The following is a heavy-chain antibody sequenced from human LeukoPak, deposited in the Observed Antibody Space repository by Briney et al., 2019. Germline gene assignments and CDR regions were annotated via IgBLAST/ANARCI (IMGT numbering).Heavy chain of an antibody. D-gene: IGHD3-22*01. J-gene: IGHJ5*02. CDR1: GGSLSSYC. Sequence: PSETLSLPCTVSGGSLSSYCGSWIRQPPGEGLEGIGYIFYSGSTNHNPSLKSRVTISVDKSTNQYSLKLSSVTAADTAVYYCARGAYYYDSSPPEWFDPRGQGTLVTVSS. CDR3: ARGAYYYDSSPPEWFDP. V-gene: IGHV4-59*01. CDR2: IFYSGST.